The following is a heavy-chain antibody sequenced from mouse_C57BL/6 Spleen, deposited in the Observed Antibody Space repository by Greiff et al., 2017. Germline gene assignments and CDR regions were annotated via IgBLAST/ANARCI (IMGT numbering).Heavy chain of an antibody. Sequence: EVQRVESGGGLVQPGGSLKLSCAASGFTFSDYGMAWVRQAPRKGPEWVAFISNLAYSIYYADTVTGRFTISRENAKNTLYLEMSSLRSEDTAMYYCARHGNQYYFDYWGQGTTLTVSS. CDR1: GFTFSDYG. V-gene: IGHV5-15*01. CDR2: ISNLAYSI. CDR3: ARHGNQYYFDY. J-gene: IGHJ2*01. D-gene: IGHD2-1*01.